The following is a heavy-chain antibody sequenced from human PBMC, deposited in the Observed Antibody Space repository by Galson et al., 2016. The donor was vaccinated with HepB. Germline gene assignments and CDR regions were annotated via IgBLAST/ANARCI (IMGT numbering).Heavy chain of an antibody. V-gene: IGHV3-13*01. Sequence: SLRLSCAASGFTFSNYDMHWVRQSMGKGLEWVSGYVVADNTYYADSVKGRFTISREDGENSLYLQMNSLRAGDTAVYYCARADTVMGTYWYFDLWGRGTLVTVSS. CDR3: ARADTVMGTYWYFDL. CDR2: YVVADNT. D-gene: IGHD5-18*01. J-gene: IGHJ2*01. CDR1: GFTFSNYD.